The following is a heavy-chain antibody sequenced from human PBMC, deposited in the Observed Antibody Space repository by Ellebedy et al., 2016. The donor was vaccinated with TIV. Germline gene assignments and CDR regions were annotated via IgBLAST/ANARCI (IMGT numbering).Heavy chain of an antibody. CDR2: INGDGGFT. CDR3: AKLSGVLSWYADY. V-gene: IGHV3-74*01. J-gene: IGHJ4*02. D-gene: IGHD6-13*01. Sequence: PGGSLRLSCAASGFTFSRHWMPWIRQAPGKGLVWLSRINGDGGFTSHADFVKGRFTISRDNAKNTLYLQMNSLKAEDTAIYYCAKLSGVLSWYADYWGLGARVTVSS. CDR1: GFTFSRHW.